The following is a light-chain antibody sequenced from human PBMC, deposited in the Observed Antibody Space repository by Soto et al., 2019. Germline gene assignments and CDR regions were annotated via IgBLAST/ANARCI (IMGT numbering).Light chain of an antibody. Sequence: DIQMTQSPSSLSASVGDRVTITCRASQSINSHLNWYQHKPGNAPKLLIYATSTLHSGVPSRFSGSGFGTDFTLTISSLQPEDFATYYCQQSYSTPPTFGQGTKVDI. J-gene: IGKJ1*01. V-gene: IGKV1-39*01. CDR2: ATS. CDR1: QSINSH. CDR3: QQSYSTPPT.